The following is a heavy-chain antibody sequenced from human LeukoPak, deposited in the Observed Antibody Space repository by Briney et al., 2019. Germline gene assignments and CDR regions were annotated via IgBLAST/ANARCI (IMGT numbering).Heavy chain of an antibody. D-gene: IGHD4-11*01. CDR2: ISGNGRET. Sequence: GGSLRLSCVASGFTFSGYYMSWIRQAPGKGLERVSYISGNGRETNYADSVKGRFTISRDNAKNSLYLQMNSLRAEDTAVYYCARDFYSNPDFWGQGTLVTVSS. J-gene: IGHJ4*02. CDR1: GFTFSGYY. CDR3: ARDFYSNPDF. V-gene: IGHV3-11*06.